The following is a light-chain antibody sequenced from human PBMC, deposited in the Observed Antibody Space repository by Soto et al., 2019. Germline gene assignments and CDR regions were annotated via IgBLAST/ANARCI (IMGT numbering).Light chain of an antibody. CDR3: CSYAGSSTFAV. Sequence: QSVLTQPASVSGSPGQSITISCTGTSSDVGSYNLVSWYQQHPGKAPKLMIYEGSKRPSGVSNPFSGSKSGNTASLTISGLQAEDEADYYCCSYAGSSTFAVFGGGTQLTVL. CDR1: SSDVGSYNL. CDR2: EGS. V-gene: IGLV2-23*01. J-gene: IGLJ7*01.